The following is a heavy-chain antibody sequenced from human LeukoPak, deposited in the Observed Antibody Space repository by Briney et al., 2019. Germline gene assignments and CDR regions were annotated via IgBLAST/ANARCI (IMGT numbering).Heavy chain of an antibody. V-gene: IGHV3-48*03. Sequence: GGSLRLSCAASGFTFSSYEMNWVRQAPGKGLEWVSYISSSGSTIYYADSVKGRFTISRDNAKNSLYLQMNSLRAEDTAVYYCAKDHYDILTGYYRGDWEHFDYWGQGTLVTVSS. CDR3: AKDHYDILTGYYRGDWEHFDY. CDR1: GFTFSSYE. D-gene: IGHD3-9*01. CDR2: ISSSGSTI. J-gene: IGHJ4*02.